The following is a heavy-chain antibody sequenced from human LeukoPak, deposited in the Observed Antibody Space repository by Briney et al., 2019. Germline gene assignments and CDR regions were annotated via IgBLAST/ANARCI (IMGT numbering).Heavy chain of an antibody. CDR2: ISGSDGGT. CDR1: GFTFSSSA. D-gene: IGHD2-2*01. V-gene: IGHV3-23*01. J-gene: IGHJ4*02. Sequence: PGGSLRLSCAAYGFTFSSSAMSWVRQAPGKGLEWVSGISGSDGGTYYADSVKGRFTISRDNSKNTLYLQMNSLRAEDAALYYCAKDPRTVPGYYFDYWGQGTLVTVSS. CDR3: AKDPRTVPGYYFDY.